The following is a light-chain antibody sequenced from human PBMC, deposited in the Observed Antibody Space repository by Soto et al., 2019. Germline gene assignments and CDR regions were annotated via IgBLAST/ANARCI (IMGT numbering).Light chain of an antibody. V-gene: IGLV2-14*01. Sequence: QSVLTQPASVSGSPGQSITISCTGTSSDVGGYNYVSWYQQHPGKVPKLMIYDVTNRPSGVSNRFSGSKSGNTASLTISGLHAEDEADYYCSSYTSSSTLVVFGGGTKLTVL. J-gene: IGLJ2*01. CDR1: SSDVGGYNY. CDR2: DVT. CDR3: SSYTSSSTLVV.